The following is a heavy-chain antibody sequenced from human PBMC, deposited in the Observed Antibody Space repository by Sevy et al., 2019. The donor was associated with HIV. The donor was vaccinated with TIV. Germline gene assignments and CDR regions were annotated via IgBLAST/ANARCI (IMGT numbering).Heavy chain of an antibody. CDR3: ARRYSNNWDFDY. V-gene: IGHV6-1*01. CDR1: GDSVSSNSVA. J-gene: IGHJ4*02. Sequence: SQTLSLTCVISGDSVSSNSVAWNWIRQSPSRGLEWLGRTYYRSKWYNHYAVSVKSRITINPDTSKNQFSLQLSSVTPEDTAMYYCARRYSNNWDFDYWGQGTLVTVS. CDR2: TYYRSKWYN. D-gene: IGHD6-13*01.